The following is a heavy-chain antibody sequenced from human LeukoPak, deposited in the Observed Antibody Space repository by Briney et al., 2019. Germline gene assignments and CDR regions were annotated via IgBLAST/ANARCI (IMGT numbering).Heavy chain of an antibody. J-gene: IGHJ5*02. Sequence: SETLSLTCTVSGGSISSYYWSWIRQPAGNGLEWIGRIYTSGSTNYNPSLKSRVTMSVDTSKNQFSLKLSSVTAADTAVYYCARESAARPGSAPHWFDPWGQGTLVTVSS. CDR3: ARESAARPGSAPHWFDP. CDR2: IYTSGST. D-gene: IGHD6-6*01. V-gene: IGHV4-4*07. CDR1: GGSISSYY.